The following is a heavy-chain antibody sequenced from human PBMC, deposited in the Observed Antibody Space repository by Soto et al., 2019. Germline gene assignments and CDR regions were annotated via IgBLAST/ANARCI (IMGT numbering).Heavy chain of an antibody. D-gene: IGHD2-21*02. CDR2: IYWDDDK. CDR3: XXXXVVTAPDAFDI. Sequence: QITLKESGPALVKPTQSLTLTCTFSGFSLXGXXXXXXXXXPPGKTLEWVALIYWDDDKRYNPSLENRLTIXXXXXXXXXXXXXXXXXXXXXXXXXXXXXXVVTAPDAFDIWGQGTMVTVSS. J-gene: IGHJ3*02. V-gene: IGHV2-5*02. CDR1: GFSLXGXXX.